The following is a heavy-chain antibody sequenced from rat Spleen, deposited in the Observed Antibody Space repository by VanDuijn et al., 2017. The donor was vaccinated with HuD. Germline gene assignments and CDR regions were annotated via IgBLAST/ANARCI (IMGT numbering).Heavy chain of an antibody. Sequence: EVQLVESGGGLVQPGRSLKLSCAASGFTFSNYGMAWVRQAPTKGLEWVASITNSGGSTYYRDSVKGRFTISRDNAKSTLYLQMDSLRSEDTATYYCTTAAMDAWGQGASVTVSS. CDR1: GFTFSNYG. V-gene: IGHV5-27*01. J-gene: IGHJ4*01. CDR2: ITNSGGST. CDR3: TTAAMDA.